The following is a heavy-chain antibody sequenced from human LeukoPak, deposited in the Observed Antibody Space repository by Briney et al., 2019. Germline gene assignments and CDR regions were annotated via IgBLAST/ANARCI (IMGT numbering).Heavy chain of an antibody. CDR2: IWYDGSNE. J-gene: IGHJ4*02. CDR3: AREIRSRWYYIES. CDR1: GFTFSIYG. V-gene: IGHV3-33*01. Sequence: GGSLRLSCAASGFTFSIYGMHWVRQAPGKGLEWVAVIWYDGSNEIYADSVKGRFTISRDNSKNTLYLQMDSLRDEDTAVYYCAREIRSRWYYIESWGQGTLVTASS. D-gene: IGHD2-15*01.